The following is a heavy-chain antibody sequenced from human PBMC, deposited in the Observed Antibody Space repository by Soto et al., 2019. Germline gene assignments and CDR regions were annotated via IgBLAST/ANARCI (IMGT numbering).Heavy chain of an antibody. CDR1: GGSISGSSHF. Sequence: SETLSLTCTVSGGSISGSSHFWGWIRQPPGKGLEWIGSIHYSGTTYYNPSLKSRVTISVDTSKNQFSLKLSSVTAADTAVYYCARDLRSSSWYLIDPWGQGTLVTVS. D-gene: IGHD6-13*01. CDR2: IHYSGTT. CDR3: ARDLRSSSWYLIDP. J-gene: IGHJ5*02. V-gene: IGHV4-39*07.